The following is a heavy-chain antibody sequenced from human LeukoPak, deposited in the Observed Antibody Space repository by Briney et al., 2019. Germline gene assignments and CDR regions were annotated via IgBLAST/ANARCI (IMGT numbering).Heavy chain of an antibody. Sequence: SLILSCAASAFTFINHGMHSFRRTPGKEREYLAAILYVGSTKDYAYSVKGRFTISRVNSGNTVFLHMNSVRAKDTAFYFCARDRKTGSYYPDYWGRGNLV. CDR1: AFTFINHG. D-gene: IGHD3-10*01. V-gene: IGHV3-33*01. J-gene: IGHJ4*02. CDR2: ILYVGSTK. CDR3: ARDRKTGSYYPDY.